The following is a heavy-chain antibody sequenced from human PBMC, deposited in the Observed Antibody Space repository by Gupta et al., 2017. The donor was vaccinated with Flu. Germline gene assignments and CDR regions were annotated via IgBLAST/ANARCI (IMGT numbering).Heavy chain of an antibody. V-gene: IGHV3-73*01. CDR2: IRSKTNNYAT. D-gene: IGHD1-26*01. J-gene: IGHJ4*02. CDR3: TRPVSRSGGDY. Sequence: EVQLVESGGGLVQPGGSLKLSCAASGFTFSGSAMHWVRQASGKGLEWVGRIRSKTNNYATAYAASVKGRFTISRDDSKNTAYLQMNSLKTEDTAVYYCTRPVSRSGGDYWGQGTLVTVSS. CDR1: GFTFSGSA.